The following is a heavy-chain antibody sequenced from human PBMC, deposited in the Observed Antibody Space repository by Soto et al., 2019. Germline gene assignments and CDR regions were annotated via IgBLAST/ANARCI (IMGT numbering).Heavy chain of an antibody. V-gene: IGHV4-31*03. CDR3: ARARDYYHTSGYPEGFYFDN. D-gene: IGHD3-22*01. J-gene: IGHJ4*02. CDR2: IFHTGSR. CDR1: GGSINSAAYY. Sequence: QVQLQESGPGLVNASETLSLTCSVSGGSINSAAYYWSWVRQRPGRGLEWIGYIFHTGSRYYTASLKTRLTISVDTSKNQFSLKLDSVTAADTAVYYCARARDYYHTSGYPEGFYFDNWGQGTRVTVSS.